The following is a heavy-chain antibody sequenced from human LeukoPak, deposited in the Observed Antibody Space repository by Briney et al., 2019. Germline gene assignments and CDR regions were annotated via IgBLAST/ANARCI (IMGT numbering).Heavy chain of an antibody. CDR2: IIPIFGTA. V-gene: IGHV1-69*05. Sequence: ASVKVSCKASGGTFSSYAISWVRQAPGQGLEWMGGIIPIFGTANYAQKFQGRVTITTDESTSTAYMELSSLRAEDTAVYYCAKARYCSGGSCYSDYWGQGTLVTVSS. J-gene: IGHJ4*02. CDR3: AKARYCSGGSCYSDY. D-gene: IGHD2-15*01. CDR1: GGTFSSYA.